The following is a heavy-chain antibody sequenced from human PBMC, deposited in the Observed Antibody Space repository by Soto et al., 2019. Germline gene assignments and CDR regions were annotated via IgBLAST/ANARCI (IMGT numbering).Heavy chain of an antibody. Sequence: VRLVESGGGLVQPGVSLRLSCAASGFIFSDYGISWVRQAPEKGLQWVAARRGSGGRLYYAVAVKGRFTISRGNSKNRPGMQMSSTSGEDTAVDYCAKSFGRYWLLDYWGEGSLVTVSS. J-gene: IGHJ4*02. CDR3: AKSFGRYWLLDY. D-gene: IGHD3-3*01. CDR1: GFIFSDYG. V-gene: IGHV3-23*04. CDR2: RRGSGGRL.